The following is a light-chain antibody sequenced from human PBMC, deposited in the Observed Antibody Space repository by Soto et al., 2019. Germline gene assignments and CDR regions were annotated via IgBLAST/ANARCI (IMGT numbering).Light chain of an antibody. CDR1: QIIITW. CDR3: HQYDTYST. Sequence: IQMTQSPSTLSASVLDRVTITCLASQIIITWVAWYQHKTGPAPTLLIYDASSLESGVPSRFSGGGSGTEFTLTISSLQTDDFATYYCHQYDTYSTSGKGTKVE. CDR2: DAS. J-gene: IGKJ1*01. V-gene: IGKV1-5*01.